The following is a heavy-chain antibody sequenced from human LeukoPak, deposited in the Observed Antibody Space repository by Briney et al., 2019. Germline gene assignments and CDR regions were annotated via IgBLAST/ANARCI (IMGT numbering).Heavy chain of an antibody. CDR1: GFSFTNHW. J-gene: IGHJ3*02. CDR3: AKDGRIVGAVIYAFDI. CDR2: ISSSSSNI. Sequence: GGSLRLSCEGSGFSFTNHWMSWVRQAPGKGLEWVSSISSSSSNIYYADSVKGRFTISRDNSKNTLYLQMNSLRAEDTAVYYCAKDGRIVGAVIYAFDIWGQGTMVTVSS. V-gene: IGHV3-23*01. D-gene: IGHD1-26*01.